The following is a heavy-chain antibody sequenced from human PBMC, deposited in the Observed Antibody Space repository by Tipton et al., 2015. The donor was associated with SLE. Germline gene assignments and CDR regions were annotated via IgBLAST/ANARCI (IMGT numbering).Heavy chain of an antibody. Sequence: SLRLSCAASGFTFSNAWMSWVRQAPGKGLEWVGRIKSKTDGGTTDYAAPVKGRLTISRDDSKNTLYLQMNSLKTEDTAVYYCTTDSSGGSSGAFDIWGQGTMVTVSS. J-gene: IGHJ3*02. V-gene: IGHV3-15*01. CDR1: GFTFSNAW. D-gene: IGHD2-15*01. CDR3: TTDSSGGSSGAFDI. CDR2: IKSKTDGGTT.